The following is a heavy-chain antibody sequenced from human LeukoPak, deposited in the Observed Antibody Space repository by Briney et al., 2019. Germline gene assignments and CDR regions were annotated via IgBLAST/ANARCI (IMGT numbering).Heavy chain of an antibody. Sequence: PGGSLRLSCAASGFTFSTYSMNWVRQAPGRGLEWVSSISSSGTYIYYADSMRCRFTISRDNSKNSLYLQMNSLRAEDTAVYYCASSFPRRDDYISNYFDYWGQGTLVTVSS. V-gene: IGHV3-21*01. CDR2: ISSSGTYI. CDR3: ASSFPRRDDYISNYFDY. J-gene: IGHJ4*02. CDR1: GFTFSTYS. D-gene: IGHD5-24*01.